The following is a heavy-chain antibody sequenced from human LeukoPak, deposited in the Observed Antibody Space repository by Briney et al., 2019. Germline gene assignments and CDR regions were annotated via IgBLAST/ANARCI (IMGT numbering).Heavy chain of an antibody. Sequence: SETLSLTCAVYGGSFSGYYWSWIRQPPGKGLEWIGEINHSGSTNYNPSLKSRVTISVDTSKNQFSLKLSSVTAADTAVYYCARFGEAYYYGMDVWGQGTTVTVSS. CDR3: ARFGEAYYYGMDV. CDR2: INHSGST. V-gene: IGHV4-34*01. J-gene: IGHJ6*02. D-gene: IGHD3-10*01. CDR1: GGSFSGYY.